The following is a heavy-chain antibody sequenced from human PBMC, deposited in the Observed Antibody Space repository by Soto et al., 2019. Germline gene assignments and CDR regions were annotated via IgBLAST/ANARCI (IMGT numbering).Heavy chain of an antibody. D-gene: IGHD2-15*01. CDR2: IYYDGSNK. CDR3: ARYILVVGGGTGDWYLDL. CDR1: GFSFSNYG. J-gene: IGHJ2*01. Sequence: QEQLVDSGGGVVQPGRSLKLSCAASGFSFSNYGMHWVRQAPGKGLEWVALIYYDGSNKYYADSVKGRFTISRDNSRNTLYLQMSNLRAEDTAIYYCARYILVVGGGTGDWYLDLWGRGTLVTVSS. V-gene: IGHV3-33*01.